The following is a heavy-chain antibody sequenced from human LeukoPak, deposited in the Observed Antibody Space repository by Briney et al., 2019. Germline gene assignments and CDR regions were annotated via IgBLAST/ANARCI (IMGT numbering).Heavy chain of an antibody. CDR3: AMDLYYYDSSGYHDVFDI. CDR1: GYTFTSYG. J-gene: IGHJ3*02. D-gene: IGHD3-22*01. V-gene: IGHV1-18*01. Sequence: ASVKVSCKASGYTFTSYGISWVRQAPGQGLEWMGWISAYHGNTYYAQKLQGRVTLTTDSSTSTAYMELSSLISDDTAVYYFAMDLYYYDSSGYHDVFDIWGQGTMVTVSS. CDR2: ISAYHGNT.